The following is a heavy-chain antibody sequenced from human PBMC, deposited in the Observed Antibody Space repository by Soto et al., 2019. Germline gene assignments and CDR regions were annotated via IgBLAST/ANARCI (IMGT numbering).Heavy chain of an antibody. D-gene: IGHD1-7*01. J-gene: IGHJ6*02. CDR2: ISAYNGNT. CDR3: ARSRNWNSASRMDV. Sequence: ASVKVSCKASGYTFTSYGISWVRQAPGQGLEWMGWISAYNGNTNYAQKLQGRVTMTTETSTSTAYMELRSLRSDDTAVYYCARSRNWNSASRMDVWGQGTTVTVSS. CDR1: GYTFTSYG. V-gene: IGHV1-18*01.